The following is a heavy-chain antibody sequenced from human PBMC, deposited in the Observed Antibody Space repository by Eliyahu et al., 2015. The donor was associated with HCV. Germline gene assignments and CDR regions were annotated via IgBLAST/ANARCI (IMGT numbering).Heavy chain of an antibody. CDR3: ASGGGGIAVAGTGGWFDP. J-gene: IGHJ5*02. CDR1: GGSITTYY. V-gene: IGHV4-59*01. CDR2: XHYSGRT. Sequence: QVQLQESGPGLVKPSETLSLTCTVSGGSITTYYWSWIRQPPGKXLXWXGYXHYSGRTNYSPTXKSRVTISVDTSKNQFSLNLTSVTAADTAVYYCASGGGGIAVAGTGGWFDPWGQGTLVTVSS. D-gene: IGHD6-19*01.